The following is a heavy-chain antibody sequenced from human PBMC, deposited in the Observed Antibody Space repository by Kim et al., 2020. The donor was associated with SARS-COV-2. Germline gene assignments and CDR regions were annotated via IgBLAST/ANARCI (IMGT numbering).Heavy chain of an antibody. Sequence: SVKGRFTISRDNAKNSLYLQMNSLRAEDTAVYYCARDGPAAIVHYYGMDVWGQGTTVTVSS. CDR3: ARDGPAAIVHYYGMDV. D-gene: IGHD2-2*01. J-gene: IGHJ6*02. V-gene: IGHV3-11*06.